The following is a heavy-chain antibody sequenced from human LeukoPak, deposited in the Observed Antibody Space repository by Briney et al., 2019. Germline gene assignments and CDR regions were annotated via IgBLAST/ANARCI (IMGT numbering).Heavy chain of an antibody. CDR1: GFTFSTYS. CDR3: VRDQFFSFDY. V-gene: IGHV3-48*02. D-gene: IGHD3-3*01. Sequence: PGGSLRLSCAASGFTFSTYSINWVRQAPGKGLEWVSYISGTSHLIYYAGSVKGRFTISRDNAKNSLYLQMSSLRDGDTAVYYCVRDQFFSFDYWGQGTLVTVSS. J-gene: IGHJ4*02. CDR2: ISGTSHLI.